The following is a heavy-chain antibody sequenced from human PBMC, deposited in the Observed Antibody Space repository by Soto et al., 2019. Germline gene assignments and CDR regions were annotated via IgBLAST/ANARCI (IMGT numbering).Heavy chain of an antibody. CDR1: GGSISSGGYY. Sequence: SETLSLTCTVSGGSISSGGYYWSWIRQHPGKGLEWIGYIYYSGSTYYNPSLKSRVTISVDTSKNQFSLKLSSVTVADTAVYYCARDYSSSGWFDPWGQGTLVTVSS. J-gene: IGHJ5*02. CDR3: ARDYSSSGWFDP. CDR2: IYYSGST. V-gene: IGHV4-31*03. D-gene: IGHD6-13*01.